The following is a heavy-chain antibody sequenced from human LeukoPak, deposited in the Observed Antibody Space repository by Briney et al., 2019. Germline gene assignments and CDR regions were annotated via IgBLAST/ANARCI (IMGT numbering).Heavy chain of an antibody. V-gene: IGHV4-59*08. CDR1: GGSISSYY. CDR2: VYYSGST. J-gene: IGHJ5*02. CDR3: ARHLIREKYSSSSIGFDP. D-gene: IGHD6-6*01. Sequence: PSETLSLTCTVSGGSISSYYWSWIRQPPGKGLEWMGYVYYSGSTNYNPSLKSRVTISVDTSKNQFSLKLRSVTAADTAVYYCARHLIREKYSSSSIGFDPWGQGTLVTVSS.